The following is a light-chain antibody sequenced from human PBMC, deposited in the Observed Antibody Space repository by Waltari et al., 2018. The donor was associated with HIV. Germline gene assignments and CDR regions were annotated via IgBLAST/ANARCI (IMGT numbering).Light chain of an antibody. Sequence: QSALTQPASVSGSPGQSITISCIGPSSDVGRYHIVSWYQQHPGKAPKAIIYEVSKRPSGVSKRVSGSKSANTASRTISGLHAKDEADYYSCSYTTTSASVFGGGTKLTVL. J-gene: IGLJ3*02. V-gene: IGLV2-23*02. CDR3: CSYTTTSASV. CDR2: EVS. CDR1: SSDVGRYHI.